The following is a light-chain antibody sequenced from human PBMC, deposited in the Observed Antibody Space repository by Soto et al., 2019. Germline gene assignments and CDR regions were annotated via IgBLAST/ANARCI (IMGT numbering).Light chain of an antibody. J-gene: IGLJ2*01. CDR3: TSYAGYNIPVL. CDR2: EVT. Sequence: QSALTQPPSASGSPGQSVTISCTGTSSDVGGYNFVSWYQHHPGKAPKLLIYEVTNRPSGVPDRFSGSKSGNTASLTVSGLQAQDEADYYCTSYAGYNIPVLFGGGTKLTVL. V-gene: IGLV2-8*01. CDR1: SSDVGGYNF.